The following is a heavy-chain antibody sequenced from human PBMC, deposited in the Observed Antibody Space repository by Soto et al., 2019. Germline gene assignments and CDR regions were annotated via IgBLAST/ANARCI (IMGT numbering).Heavy chain of an antibody. Sequence: GGSLRLSCAASGFTFSSYEMNWVRQAPGKRLEWVSYISSSGSTIYYADSVKGRFTISRDNAKNSLYLQMNSLRAEDTAVYYCARSFGAAGEFDYWGQGTLVTSPQ. CDR2: ISSSGSTI. D-gene: IGHD1-26*01. CDR3: ARSFGAAGEFDY. J-gene: IGHJ4*02. CDR1: GFTFSSYE. V-gene: IGHV3-48*03.